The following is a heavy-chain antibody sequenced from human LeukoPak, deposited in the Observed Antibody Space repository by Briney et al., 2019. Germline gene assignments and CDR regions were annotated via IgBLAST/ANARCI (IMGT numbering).Heavy chain of an antibody. CDR1: GGSFSGYY. CDR3: ARGLSIAARPYYYYYGTDV. CDR2: INHSGST. D-gene: IGHD6-6*01. Sequence: PSETLSLTCAVYGGSFSGYYWSWIRQPPGKGLEWIGEINHSGSTNYNPSLKSRVTISVDTSKNQFSLKLSSVTAADTAVYYCARGLSIAARPYYYYYGTDVWGQGTTVTVSS. J-gene: IGHJ6*02. V-gene: IGHV4-34*01.